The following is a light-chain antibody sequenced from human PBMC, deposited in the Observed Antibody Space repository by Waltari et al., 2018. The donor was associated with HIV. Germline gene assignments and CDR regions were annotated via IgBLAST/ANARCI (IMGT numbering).Light chain of an antibody. CDR2: GNS. CDR3: QSYDSSLSDSRV. CDR1: SSHIGSNP. Sequence: QSVLTQPPSASGTPGQRVTITCSGSSSHIGSNPVTWYQQLPGTAPKLLIYGNSNRPSGVPDRFSGSKSGTSASLAITGLQAEDEADYYSQSYDSSLSDSRVFGGGTKLTVL. J-gene: IGLJ3*02. V-gene: IGLV1-40*01.